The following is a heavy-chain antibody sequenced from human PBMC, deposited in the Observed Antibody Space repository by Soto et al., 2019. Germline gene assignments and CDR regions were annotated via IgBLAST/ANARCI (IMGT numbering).Heavy chain of an antibody. Sequence: QVQLVQSGAEVKKPGSSVKVSCKASGGTFSSYAISWVRQAPGQGLEWMGGIIPIFGTANYAQKFQGRVTITADESTSTASMELSSLSSEDTAGYYCATTDSSGYSYEDSDYYGMDVWGQGTTVTVSS. J-gene: IGHJ6*02. CDR1: GGTFSSYA. V-gene: IGHV1-69*12. D-gene: IGHD3-22*01. CDR2: IIPIFGTA. CDR3: ATTDSSGYSYEDSDYYGMDV.